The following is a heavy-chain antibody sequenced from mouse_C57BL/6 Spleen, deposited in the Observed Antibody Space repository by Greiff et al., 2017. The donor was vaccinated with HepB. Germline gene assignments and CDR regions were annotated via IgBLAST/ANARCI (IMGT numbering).Heavy chain of an antibody. Sequence: DVKLVESEGGLVQPGSSMKLSCTASGFTFSDYYMAWVRQVPEKGLEWVANINYDGSSTYYLDSLKSRFIISRDNAKNILYLQMSSLKSEDTATYYCARDPYGNYFDYWGQGTTLTVSS. CDR2: INYDGSST. CDR1: GFTFSDYY. D-gene: IGHD2-1*01. V-gene: IGHV5-16*01. CDR3: ARDPYGNYFDY. J-gene: IGHJ2*01.